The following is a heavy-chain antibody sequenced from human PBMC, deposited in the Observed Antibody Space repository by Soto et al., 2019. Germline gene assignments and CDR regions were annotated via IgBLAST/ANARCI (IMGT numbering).Heavy chain of an antibody. D-gene: IGHD3-22*01. CDR3: ARPQTYYYDSSGSDAFDI. CDR2: INHSGST. CDR1: GGSFSGYY. J-gene: IGHJ3*02. V-gene: IGHV4-34*01. Sequence: PSETLSLTCAVYGGSFSGYYWSWIRQPPGKGREWIGEINHSGSTNYNPSLKSRVTISVDTSKNQFSLKLSSVTAADTAVYYCARPQTYYYDSSGSDAFDIWGQGTMVTVSS.